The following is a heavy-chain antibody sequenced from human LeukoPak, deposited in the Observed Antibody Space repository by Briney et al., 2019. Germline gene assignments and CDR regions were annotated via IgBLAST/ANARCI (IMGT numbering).Heavy chain of an antibody. CDR3: ARDNGGWFDS. CDR1: EFIFSDYW. D-gene: IGHD3-10*01. CDR2: IKQGGREE. J-gene: IGHJ5*01. Sequence: GGSLRFSCLASEFIFSDYWMSWVRQAPGQGLEWVANIKQGGREEKYVGSVKGRFAISRDDAKSTLYLQMDSLSGDDTAVYYCARDNGGWFDSWGRGTLVTVSS. V-gene: IGHV3-7*03.